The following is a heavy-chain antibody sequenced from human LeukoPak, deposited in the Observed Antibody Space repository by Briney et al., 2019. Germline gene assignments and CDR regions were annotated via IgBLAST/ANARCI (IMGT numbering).Heavy chain of an antibody. V-gene: IGHV4-38-2*02. Sequence: SETLSLTCTVSGYSISSGYYWGWIRQPPGKGLEWIGSIYHSGSTYYNPSLKSRVTISVDTSKNQFSLRLSSVTAADTAVYFCARTHVVTATVDLWGQGTLVTVSS. J-gene: IGHJ5*02. D-gene: IGHD2-15*01. CDR1: GYSISSGYY. CDR3: ARTHVVTATVDL. CDR2: IYHSGST.